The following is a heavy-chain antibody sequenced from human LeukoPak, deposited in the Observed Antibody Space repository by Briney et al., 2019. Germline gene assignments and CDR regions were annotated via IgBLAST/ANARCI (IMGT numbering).Heavy chain of an antibody. V-gene: IGHV1-8*01. J-gene: IGHJ2*01. CDR2: MNPNSGNT. Sequence: GASVKVSCKASEYTLTSYDINWVRQATGQGLEWMGWMNPNSGNTGYAQKFQGRVTMSRNTSISTAYMELSSLRSDDTAVYWCARSNRYSSGNWYFDLWGRGTLVTVSS. CDR1: EYTLTSYD. CDR3: ARSNRYSSGNWYFDL. D-gene: IGHD5-18*01.